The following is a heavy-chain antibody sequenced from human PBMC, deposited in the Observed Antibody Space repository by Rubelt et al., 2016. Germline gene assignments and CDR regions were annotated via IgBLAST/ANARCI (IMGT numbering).Heavy chain of an antibody. CDR3: ARRDRGWFDP. V-gene: IGHV4-59*08. CDR1: GGSISSYY. Sequence: QVQLQESGPGLVKPSETLSLTCTVSGGSISSYYWSWIRQPPGKGLEWIGYIYYSGSTNYNPSLKSRVTISVDTSKNQFSLKLSSVTAADTAVYYCARRDRGWFDPWGQGTLVTVSS. D-gene: IGHD1-14*01. CDR2: IYYSGST. J-gene: IGHJ5*02.